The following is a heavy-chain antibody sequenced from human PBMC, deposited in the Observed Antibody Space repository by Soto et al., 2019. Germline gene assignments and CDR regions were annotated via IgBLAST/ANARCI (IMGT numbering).Heavy chain of an antibody. CDR1: GYTFTSYG. J-gene: IGHJ4*02. D-gene: IGHD2-2*03. V-gene: IGHV1-18*01. Sequence: QVQLVQSGAEVKKPGASVKVSCKASGYTFTSYGISWVRQAPGQGLEWMGWISAYNGNTNYAQKLQGRVTMTTDTSTSTAYMELRSLISDDSAVYYCARDLDIVVVPAVPECGYWGQVTLVTVSS. CDR3: ARDLDIVVVPAVPECGY. CDR2: ISAYNGNT.